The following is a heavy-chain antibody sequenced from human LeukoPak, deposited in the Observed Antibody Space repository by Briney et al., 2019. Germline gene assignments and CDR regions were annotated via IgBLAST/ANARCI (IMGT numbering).Heavy chain of an antibody. CDR1: GGSISSGSYY. D-gene: IGHD3-16*01. Sequence: SQTLSLTCTVSGGSISSGSYYWSWIRPPAGKGLEWIGRIYTSGSTSYNPSLKGRVTISVDTSKNQFSLKLSSVTAADTAVYYCARDLGGANWFDPWGQGTLVTVSS. CDR3: ARDLGGANWFDP. CDR2: IYTSGST. J-gene: IGHJ5*02. V-gene: IGHV4-61*02.